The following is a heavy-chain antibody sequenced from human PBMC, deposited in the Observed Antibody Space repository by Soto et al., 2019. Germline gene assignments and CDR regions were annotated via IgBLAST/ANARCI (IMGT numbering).Heavy chain of an antibody. CDR3: AKDRALCSGGSCYPGLFDF. Sequence: GGSLRLSCVASGFTFGSYAMHWVRQAPGKGLEWVASISYDGSGKYDADSVKGRFTISRDNSKNTLYLQMNSLRPEDTALYFCAKDRALCSGGSCYPGLFDFWGQGTLVTVSS. J-gene: IGHJ4*02. D-gene: IGHD2-15*01. CDR2: ISYDGSGK. CDR1: GFTFGSYA. V-gene: IGHV3-30*18.